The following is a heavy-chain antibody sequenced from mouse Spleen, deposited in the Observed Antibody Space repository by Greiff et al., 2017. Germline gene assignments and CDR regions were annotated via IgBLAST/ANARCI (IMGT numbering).Heavy chain of an antibody. CDR3: ASRGYYDAMDY. CDR1: GFTFSSYA. V-gene: IGHV5-9-3*01. D-gene: IGHD2-2*01. J-gene: IGHJ4*01. CDR2: ISSGGGNT. Sequence: EVQVVESGGGLVKLGGSLKLSCAASGFTFSSYAMSWVRQTPEKRLEWVATISSGGGNTYYPDSVKGRFTISRDNAKNTLYLQMSSLKSEDTAMYYCASRGYYDAMDYWGQGTSVTVSS.